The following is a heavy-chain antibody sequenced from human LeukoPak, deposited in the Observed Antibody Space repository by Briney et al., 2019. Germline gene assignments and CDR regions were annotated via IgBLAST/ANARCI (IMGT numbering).Heavy chain of an antibody. CDR1: GFTFSRYS. Sequence: GGSLRLSCAAPGFTFSRYSMHWVRQAPGKGLVWVSHVNSDGSGTDYADSVKGRFTISRDNAKNTLYLQMNSLRVEDTAVYYCVCLGLGGLSLDWGQGTLVTVSP. V-gene: IGHV3-74*01. J-gene: IGHJ4*02. CDR2: VNSDGSGT. D-gene: IGHD3-16*01. CDR3: VCLGLGGLSLD.